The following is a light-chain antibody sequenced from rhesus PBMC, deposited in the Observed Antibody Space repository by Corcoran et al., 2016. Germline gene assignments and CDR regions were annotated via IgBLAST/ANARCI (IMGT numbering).Light chain of an antibody. CDR1: RSISSW. Sequence: DIQMTQSPSSLSASVGDTVTITCRASRSISSWLAWYQQNPGRASKVLIPTASSLQSGVPSRFSGSGSGTDFTLTISSLQSEDCATYYCQQYASSPRTFGQGTKVEI. V-gene: IGKV1-22*01. CDR2: TAS. CDR3: QQYASSPRT. J-gene: IGKJ1*01.